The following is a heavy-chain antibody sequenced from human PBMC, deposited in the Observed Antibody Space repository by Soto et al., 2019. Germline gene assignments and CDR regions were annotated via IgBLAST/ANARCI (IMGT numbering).Heavy chain of an antibody. CDR3: ARDILTGYFDY. CDR1: GFTFSSYG. CDR2: IWYDGSNK. D-gene: IGHD3-9*01. Sequence: GGSLRLSCAASGFTFSSYGMHWVRQAPGKGLEWVAVIWYDGSNKYYADSVKGRFTISRDNSKNTLYLQMNSLRAEDTAVYYCARDILTGYFDYWGQGTLVTVSS. J-gene: IGHJ4*02. V-gene: IGHV3-33*01.